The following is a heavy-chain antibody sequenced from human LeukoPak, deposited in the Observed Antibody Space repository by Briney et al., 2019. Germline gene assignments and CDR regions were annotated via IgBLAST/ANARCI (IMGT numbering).Heavy chain of an antibody. D-gene: IGHD5-18*01. CDR2: FDPEDGET. J-gene: IGHJ4*02. V-gene: IGHV1-24*01. CDR3: ATRHSYGYYFDY. Sequence: ASVKVSCKVSGYTLTELSMHWVRQAPGKGLEWMGGFDPEDGETIYAQKFQGRVTMTEDTSTDTAYMELSSLRSEDTAVYYCATRHSYGYYFDYWGQGTLVTVSS. CDR1: GYTLTELS.